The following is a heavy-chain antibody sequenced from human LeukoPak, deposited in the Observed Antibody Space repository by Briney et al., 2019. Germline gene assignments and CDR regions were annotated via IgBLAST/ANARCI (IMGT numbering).Heavy chain of an antibody. CDR3: ARDSPSSRYFDWSERWGISIDY. V-gene: IGHV1-18*04. J-gene: IGHJ4*02. Sequence: ASVKVSCKASGYTFTNYYIHWVRQAPGQGLEWMGWISAYNGNTNYAQKLQGRVTMTTDTSTSTAYMELRSLGSDDTAVYYCARDSPSSRYFDWSERWGISIDYWGQGTLVTVSS. CDR1: GYTFTNYY. CDR2: ISAYNGNT. D-gene: IGHD3-9*01.